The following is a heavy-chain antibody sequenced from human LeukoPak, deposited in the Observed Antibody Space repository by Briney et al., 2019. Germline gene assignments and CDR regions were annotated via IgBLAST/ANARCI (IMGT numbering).Heavy chain of an antibody. V-gene: IGHV3-7*01. CDR3: AKDICSSTSCYMGGYYFDY. J-gene: IGHJ4*02. Sequence: PGGSLRLSCAASGFTFSSYWMSWVRQAPGKGLEWVANIKQDGSEKYYVDSVKGRFTISRDNAKNSLYLQMNSLRAEDTAVYYCAKDICSSTSCYMGGYYFDYWGQGTLVTVSS. CDR1: GFTFSSYW. D-gene: IGHD2-2*02. CDR2: IKQDGSEK.